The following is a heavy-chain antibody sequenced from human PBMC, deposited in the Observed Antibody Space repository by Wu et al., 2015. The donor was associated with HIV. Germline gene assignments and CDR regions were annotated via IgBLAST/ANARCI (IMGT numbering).Heavy chain of an antibody. D-gene: IGHD3-10*01. J-gene: IGHJ4*02. Sequence: QVQLVQSGAEVKKPGASVKVSCKASGYTFTDYYMHWVRQAPGQGLEWVGWINPNSGGTNYAQKFQGRVTMTRDTSISTVYMELSRLRYDDTAMYYCARVGTLLRGVSFLVYWGQGTLVTVSX. CDR2: INPNSGGT. CDR3: ARVGTLLRGVSFLVY. V-gene: IGHV1-2*02. CDR1: GYTFTDYY.